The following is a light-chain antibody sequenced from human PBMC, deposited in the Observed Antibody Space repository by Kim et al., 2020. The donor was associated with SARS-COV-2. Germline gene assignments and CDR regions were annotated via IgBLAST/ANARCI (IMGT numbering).Light chain of an antibody. CDR2: QDS. CDR3: QAWDSSTGVV. CDR1: RLGDKY. J-gene: IGLJ6*01. Sequence: SYELTQPPSVSVSPGQTASITCSGDRLGDKYACWYQQKPGQSPVLVIYQDSKRPSGIPERFSGSNSGNTATLTISGTQAMDEADYYCQAWDSSTGVVVG. V-gene: IGLV3-1*01.